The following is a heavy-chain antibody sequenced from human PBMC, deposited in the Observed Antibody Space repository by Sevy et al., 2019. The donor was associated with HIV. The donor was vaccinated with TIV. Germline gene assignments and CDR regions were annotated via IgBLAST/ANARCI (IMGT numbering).Heavy chain of an antibody. Sequence: GGSLRLSCAASGFTFSNAWMIWVRQAPGKGLEWVGRIKSKTDGETTDYAAPVKGRFTISRDDSKNTLYLQMNRLKSEDTAVFYCATGIVGAVAGSAVVFDYWGQGTLVTVSS. CDR2: IKSKTDGETT. J-gene: IGHJ4*02. V-gene: IGHV3-15*01. CDR1: GFTFSNAW. D-gene: IGHD6-19*01. CDR3: ATGIVGAVAGSAVVFDY.